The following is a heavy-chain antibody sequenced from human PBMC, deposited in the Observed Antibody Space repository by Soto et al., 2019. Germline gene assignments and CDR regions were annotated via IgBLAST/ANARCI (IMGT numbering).Heavy chain of an antibody. CDR3: ALIKDCSRTDCYLASFDP. CDR2: IFSNDDK. D-gene: IGHD2-2*01. Sequence: QVTLKESGPVLVKPTETLTLTCTVSGLSLYNDRLGVSWIRQPPGKALEWLAHIFSNDDKSYSTSLKSRLTISKDTSRSQVVLTMTNMDPVDSATYYCALIKDCSRTDCYLASFDPWGQGTMVTVSS. V-gene: IGHV2-26*01. CDR1: GLSLYNDRLG. J-gene: IGHJ5*02.